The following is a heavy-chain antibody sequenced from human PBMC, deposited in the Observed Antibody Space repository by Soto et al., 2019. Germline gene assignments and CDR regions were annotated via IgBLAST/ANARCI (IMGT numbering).Heavy chain of an antibody. Sequence: GGSLRLSCAASGFTVSSNYMSWVRQAPGKGLEWVSVIYSGGSTYYADSVKGRFTISRDNSKNTLYLQMNSLRAEDTAVYYCARGLGATTPPYFDYWGQGTLVTVSS. D-gene: IGHD1-26*01. CDR3: ARGLGATTPPYFDY. V-gene: IGHV3-53*01. J-gene: IGHJ4*02. CDR2: IYSGGST. CDR1: GFTVSSNY.